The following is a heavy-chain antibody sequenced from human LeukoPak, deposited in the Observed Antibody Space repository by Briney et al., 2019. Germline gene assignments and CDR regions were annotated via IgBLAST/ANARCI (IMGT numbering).Heavy chain of an antibody. CDR1: GFTFSNYN. Sequence: GGSLRLSCAASGFTFSNYNMSWVRQAPGKGLEWVANIKQDGSEKYYLDSVKGRFTISRDNAKNSLYLQMNSLRAEDTAVYFCTREAAAGIDYWGQGTLVTVSS. CDR2: IKQDGSEK. J-gene: IGHJ4*02. V-gene: IGHV3-7*01. D-gene: IGHD6-13*01. CDR3: TREAAAGIDY.